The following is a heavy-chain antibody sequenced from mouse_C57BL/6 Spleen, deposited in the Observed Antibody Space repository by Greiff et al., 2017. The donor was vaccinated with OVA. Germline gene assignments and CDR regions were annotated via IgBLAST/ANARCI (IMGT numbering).Heavy chain of an antibody. J-gene: IGHJ2*01. D-gene: IGHD1-1*01. CDR2: IYPRSGNT. V-gene: IGHV1-81*01. CDR1: GYTFTSYG. CDR3: ASITTVVAPDD. Sequence: QVQLQQSGAELARPGASVKLSCKASGYTFTSYGISWVKQRTGQGLEWIGEIYPRSGNTYYNEKFKGKATLTADKSSSTAYMELRSLTSEDSAVYFCASITTVVAPDDWGQGTTLTVSS.